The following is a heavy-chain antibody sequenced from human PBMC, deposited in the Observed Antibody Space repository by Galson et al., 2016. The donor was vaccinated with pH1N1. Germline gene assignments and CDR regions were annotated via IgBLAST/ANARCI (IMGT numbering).Heavy chain of an antibody. Sequence: PALVKPTQTFTLTCTFSGFSLSGSGMSVSWIRQPPGKALEWLARIDWDDDKFYSTSLQTRLTISKDTSKNQVVLTMTNMDPVDTATYYCARTKRRGGWAFDIWGQGTIITVSS. V-gene: IGHV2-70*17. CDR1: GFSLSGSGMS. CDR2: IDWDDDK. J-gene: IGHJ3*02. D-gene: IGHD6-19*01. CDR3: ARTKRRGGWAFDI.